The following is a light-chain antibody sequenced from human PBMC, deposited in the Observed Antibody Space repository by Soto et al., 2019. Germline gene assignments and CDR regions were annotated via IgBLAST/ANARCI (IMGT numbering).Light chain of an antibody. CDR3: QQYNNWPLT. Sequence: EIVMTQSPATLSVSPGERATLSCRASQSVSSTLAWYQQKPGQAPRLLIYDASTWATGIPARFSGSGSGTEFTLTISSLQSEDFAVYYCQQYNNWPLTFGGGTKVEIK. CDR2: DAS. V-gene: IGKV3-15*01. J-gene: IGKJ4*01. CDR1: QSVSST.